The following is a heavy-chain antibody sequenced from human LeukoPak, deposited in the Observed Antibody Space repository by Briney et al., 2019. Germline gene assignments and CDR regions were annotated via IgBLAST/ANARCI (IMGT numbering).Heavy chain of an antibody. CDR1: GGTFSSYA. CDR3: AKLWSGYSYYFDY. Sequence: SVKVSCKASGGTFSSYAISWVRQAPGQGLEWMGGIIPIFGTANYAQKFQGRVTITADKSTSTAYMELSSLRSEDTAVYYCAKLWSGYSYYFDYWGQGTLVTVSS. D-gene: IGHD3-3*01. J-gene: IGHJ4*02. CDR2: IIPIFGTA. V-gene: IGHV1-69*06.